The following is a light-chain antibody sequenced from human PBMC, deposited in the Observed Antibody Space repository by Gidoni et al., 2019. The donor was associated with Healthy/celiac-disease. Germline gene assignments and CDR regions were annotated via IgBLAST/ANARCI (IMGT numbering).Light chain of an antibody. J-gene: IGLJ2*01. V-gene: IGLV2-14*03. CDR2: DVS. CDR3: SSYTSSSTLEV. Sequence: QSALTQPASVSASPGQSITISCTGTSSDVGGYNYVSWYHQHPGKAPKLLIYDVSNRPSGVSNRFSGSKSGNTASLTISGLQAEDEADYYCSSYTSSSTLEVFGGGTKLTVL. CDR1: SSDVGGYNY.